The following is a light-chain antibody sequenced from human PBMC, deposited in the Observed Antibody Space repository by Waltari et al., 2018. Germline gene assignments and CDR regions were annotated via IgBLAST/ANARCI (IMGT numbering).Light chain of an antibody. J-gene: IGKJ1*01. CDR3: QVRTSGLWT. CDR1: QLVPNN. V-gene: IGKV3-15*01. CDR2: NAS. Sequence: DIVVTQSPATLSLSPGARVTLSCRASQLVPNNFAWFQQRPGQAPRLLIYNASNRATDIPARFSGSGSGKEFTFTINSLQSEDLAIYYGQVRTSGLWTFGQGTKV.